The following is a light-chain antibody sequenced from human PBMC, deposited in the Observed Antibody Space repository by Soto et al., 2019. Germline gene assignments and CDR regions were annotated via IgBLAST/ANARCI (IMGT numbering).Light chain of an antibody. J-gene: IGLJ1*01. CDR2: ANS. CDR3: QSYDSGLIGLT. V-gene: IGLV1-40*01. Sequence: QSVLTQPSSASGSPGQRVTISCSGSSSNIGNNFVKWYQQFPGTAPKLLLSANSHRPSGVPDRFSGSKSGTSASLAITGLQAEDEADYYCQSYDSGLIGLTFGTGTKLTVL. CDR1: SSNIGNNF.